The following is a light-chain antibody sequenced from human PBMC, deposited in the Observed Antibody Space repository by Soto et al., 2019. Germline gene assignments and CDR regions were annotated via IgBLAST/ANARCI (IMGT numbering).Light chain of an antibody. CDR2: GAS. V-gene: IGKV3-20*01. Sequence: EIVMTQSPATLSVSPGERATLSCRASQSVGSDLAWYQQKPGQGPRLLIYGASNRATGIPDRFSGSGSGTDFTLTISRLEPEDFAVYYCQQYGSSGTLGQGTKVDIK. CDR3: QQYGSSGT. CDR1: QSVGSD. J-gene: IGKJ1*01.